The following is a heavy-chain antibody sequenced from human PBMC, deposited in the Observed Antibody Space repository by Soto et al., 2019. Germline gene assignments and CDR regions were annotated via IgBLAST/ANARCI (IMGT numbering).Heavy chain of an antibody. Sequence: EGQLAESGGGLAKPGGSLRLSCAASGFNFTNAWMNWVRQAPGKGLEWVGRIKSKVDGTTTAFSAHVTGRCSISRDDSKNTVYLEMNSLKTEDTGIYFCTTESGSGAFEHVLGKRFPSCWGQGNLVTVSS. CDR3: TTESGSGAFEHVLGKRFPSC. CDR1: GFNFTNAW. D-gene: IGHD3-16*01. V-gene: IGHV3-15*01. CDR2: IKSKVDGTTT. J-gene: IGHJ4*02.